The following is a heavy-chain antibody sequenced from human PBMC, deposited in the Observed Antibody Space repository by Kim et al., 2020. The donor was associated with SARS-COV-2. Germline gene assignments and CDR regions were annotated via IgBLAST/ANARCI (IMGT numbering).Heavy chain of an antibody. CDR3: ARDRGMVRGVITDHFDY. CDR2: IKQDGSEK. J-gene: IGHJ4*02. CDR1: GFTFSSYW. Sequence: GGSLRLSCAASGFTFSSYWMSWVRQAPGKGLEWVANIKQDGSEKYYVDSVKGRFTISRDNAKNSLYLQMNSLRAEDTAVYYCARDRGMVRGVITDHFDYWGQGTLVTVSS. D-gene: IGHD3-10*01. V-gene: IGHV3-7*01.